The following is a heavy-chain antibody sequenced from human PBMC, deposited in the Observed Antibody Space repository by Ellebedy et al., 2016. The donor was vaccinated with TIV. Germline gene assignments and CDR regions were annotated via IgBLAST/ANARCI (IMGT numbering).Heavy chain of an antibody. CDR3: AKAIQLWLRYGMDV. Sequence: GGSLRLSCGASGFTFSSYAMSWVRQAPGKGLEWVSAISGSGGSTYYADSVKGRFTISRDNSKNTLYLQMNSLRAEDTAVYYCAKAIQLWLRYGMDVWGQGTTVTVSS. D-gene: IGHD5-18*01. CDR1: GFTFSSYA. V-gene: IGHV3-23*01. CDR2: ISGSGGST. J-gene: IGHJ6*02.